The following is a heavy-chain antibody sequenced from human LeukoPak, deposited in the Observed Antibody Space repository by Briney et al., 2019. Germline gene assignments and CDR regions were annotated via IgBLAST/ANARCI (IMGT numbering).Heavy chain of an antibody. J-gene: IGHJ5*02. D-gene: IGHD6-19*01. Sequence: ASVKVSCKAPGYTFTGYYIHWVRQAPGQGLEWMGWINPNSGGTNYAQKFQGRVTVTRDTSINTAYMELSRLRSDDTAVYYCARGRAGTTSWFDPWGQGTLVTVSS. CDR1: GYTFTGYY. CDR2: INPNSGGT. CDR3: ARGRAGTTSWFDP. V-gene: IGHV1-2*02.